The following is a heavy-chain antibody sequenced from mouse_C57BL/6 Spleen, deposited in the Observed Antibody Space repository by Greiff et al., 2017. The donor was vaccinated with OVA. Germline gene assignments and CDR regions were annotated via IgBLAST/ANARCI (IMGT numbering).Heavy chain of an antibody. D-gene: IGHD1-1*01. Sequence: QVQLQQSGPGLVQPSQCLSITCTVSGFSFTSYGVHWVRQSPGKGLEWLGVIWSGGSTDYNAAFISRLSISKDNSKSQVFFKMNSLQADDTAIYYCARNEIYYYGSSYGGAMDYWGQGTSVTVSS. J-gene: IGHJ4*01. CDR3: ARNEIYYYGSSYGGAMDY. CDR2: IWSGGST. V-gene: IGHV2-2*01. CDR1: GFSFTSYG.